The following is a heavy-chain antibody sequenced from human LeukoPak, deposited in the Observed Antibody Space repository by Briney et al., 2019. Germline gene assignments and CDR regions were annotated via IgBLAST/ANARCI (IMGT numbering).Heavy chain of an antibody. CDR3: ARDQYYYGTGDYYYGMDV. V-gene: IGHV3-30*19. J-gene: IGHJ6*02. D-gene: IGHD3-10*01. Sequence: GESLRLSCAVSGFTFDIYGMHWVRQAPGKGLEWVAVISYDGSNKYYADSVKGRFTISRDNSKNTLYLQMNSLRAEDTAVYYCARDQYYYGTGDYYYGMDVWGQGTTVTVSS. CDR1: GFTFDIYG. CDR2: ISYDGSNK.